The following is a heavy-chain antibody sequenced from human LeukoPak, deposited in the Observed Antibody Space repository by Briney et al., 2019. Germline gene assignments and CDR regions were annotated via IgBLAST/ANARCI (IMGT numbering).Heavy chain of an antibody. D-gene: IGHD3-22*01. J-gene: IGHJ6*02. CDR3: ARDRYDSSGYLYYYYYYGMDV. CDR1: GFTFSSYS. V-gene: IGHV3-21*01. Sequence: GGSLRLSCAASGFTFSSYSMNWVRQAPGKGLEWVSSISSSSSYIYYADSVKGRFTISRDNAKNSLYLQMNSLSAEDTAVYYCARDRYDSSGYLYYYYYYGMDVWGQGTTVTVSS. CDR2: ISSSSSYI.